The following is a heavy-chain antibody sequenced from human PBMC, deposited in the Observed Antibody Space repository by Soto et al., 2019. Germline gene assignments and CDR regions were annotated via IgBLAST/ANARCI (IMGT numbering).Heavy chain of an antibody. J-gene: IGHJ6*02. CDR1: GYTFTSYY. Sequence: ASVKVSCKASGYTFTSYYMHWVRQAPGQGLEWMGIINPSGGSTSYAQKSQGRVTMTRDTSTSTVYMELSSLRSEDTAVYYCAREQLWFYGMDVWGQGTTVTVSS. D-gene: IGHD3-10*01. V-gene: IGHV1-46*03. CDR3: AREQLWFYGMDV. CDR2: INPSGGST.